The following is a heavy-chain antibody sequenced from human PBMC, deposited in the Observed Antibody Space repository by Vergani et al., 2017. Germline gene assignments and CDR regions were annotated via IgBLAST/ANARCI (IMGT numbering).Heavy chain of an antibody. J-gene: IGHJ4*02. CDR3: ALHGYNWNGAQYYFDY. CDR1: GGSISSSSYY. V-gene: IGHV4-39*01. Sequence: QLQLQESGPGLVKPSETLSLTCTVSGGSISSSSYYWGWIRQPPGKGLEWIGSIYYSGSTYYNPSLKSRVTISVDTSKNQFSLKLSSVTAADTAVYYCALHGYNWNGAQYYFDYWGQGTLVTFSS. D-gene: IGHD1-1*01. CDR2: IYYSGST.